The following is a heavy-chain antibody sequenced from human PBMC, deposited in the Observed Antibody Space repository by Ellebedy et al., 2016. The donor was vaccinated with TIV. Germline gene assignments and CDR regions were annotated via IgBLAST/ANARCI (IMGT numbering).Heavy chain of an antibody. J-gene: IGHJ6*02. Sequence: GGSLRLSXAASGFTFDDYAMHWVRQAPGKGLEWVSGISWNSGSIGYVDSVKGRFTISRDNAKNSLYLQMNSLGAEDTALYYCARDILRLHFISAKSYCGMDVWGRGTTVTVSS. CDR1: GFTFDDYA. D-gene: IGHD6-25*01. CDR3: ARDILRLHFISAKSYCGMDV. CDR2: ISWNSGSI. V-gene: IGHV3-9*01.